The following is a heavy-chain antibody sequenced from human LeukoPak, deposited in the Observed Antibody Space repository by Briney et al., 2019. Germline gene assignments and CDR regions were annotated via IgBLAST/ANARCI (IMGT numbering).Heavy chain of an antibody. V-gene: IGHV1-69*05. CDR3: ARHMGIAAPFDY. CDR2: IIPIFGTA. J-gene: IGHJ4*02. Sequence: SVKVSCKASGGTFSSYAISWVRQAPGQGLEWMGGIIPIFGTANYAQKFQGRVTITTDESTSTAYMELSSLRSGDTAVYYCARHMGIAAPFDYWGQGTLVTVSS. D-gene: IGHD6-13*01. CDR1: GGTFSSYA.